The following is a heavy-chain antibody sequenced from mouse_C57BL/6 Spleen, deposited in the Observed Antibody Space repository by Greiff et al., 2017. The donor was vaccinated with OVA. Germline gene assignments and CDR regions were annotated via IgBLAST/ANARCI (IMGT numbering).Heavy chain of an antibody. Sequence: VQLQQPGAELVRPGTSVKLSCKASGYTFTSYWMHWVKQRPGQGLEWIGVIDPSDSYTNYNQKFKGKATLTVDTSSSTAYMQLSSLTSEDSAVYYCASPITTVVAFDYWGQGTTLTVSS. J-gene: IGHJ2*01. D-gene: IGHD1-1*01. CDR1: GYTFTSYW. V-gene: IGHV1-59*01. CDR2: IDPSDSYT. CDR3: ASPITTVVAFDY.